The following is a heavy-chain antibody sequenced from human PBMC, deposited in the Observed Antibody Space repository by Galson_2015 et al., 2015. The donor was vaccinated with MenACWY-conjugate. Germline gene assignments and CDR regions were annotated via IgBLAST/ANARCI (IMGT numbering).Heavy chain of an antibody. CDR3: ARGIVSFGGLIVAFYFDS. CDR2: INWNGAST. CDR1: GFTFHDYA. V-gene: IGHV3-20*04. D-gene: IGHD3-16*02. Sequence: SLRLSCAASGFTFHDYAMGWVRQGPGKGLEWVSGINWNGASTDYADSVRGRFTISRDNAKNSLDMRMNSLTAEDTAIYYCARGIVSFGGLIVAFYFDSWGQGTLVTVSS. J-gene: IGHJ4*02.